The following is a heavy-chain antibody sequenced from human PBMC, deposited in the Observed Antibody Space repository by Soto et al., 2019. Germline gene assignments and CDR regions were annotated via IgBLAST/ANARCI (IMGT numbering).Heavy chain of an antibody. CDR3: AREAAETVGDGYWCDP. CDR1: GDSFSGYY. Sequence: QVQLQESGPGLLRPSDTLSLTCTVSGDSFSGYYWSWIRQPAGKGLEWIGRAYTNGATNYNPSLTSRVTVSVDTSRNQFSLKLRFVTAADTAVYYCAREAAETVGDGYWCDPWGQGAQVTVSS. D-gene: IGHD6-13*01. CDR2: AYTNGAT. V-gene: IGHV4-4*07. J-gene: IGHJ5*02.